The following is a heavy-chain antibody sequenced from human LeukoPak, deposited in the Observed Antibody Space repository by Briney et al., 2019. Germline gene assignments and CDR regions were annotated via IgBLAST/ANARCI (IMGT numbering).Heavy chain of an antibody. CDR3: AKVCANFWSKNYYYYMDV. D-gene: IGHD3-3*01. CDR1: GFTFSGYA. J-gene: IGHJ6*03. CDR2: ISGSGGST. V-gene: IGHV3-23*01. Sequence: PGGSLRLSCAASGFTFSGYAMSWVRQAPGKGLEWVSAISGSGGSTYYADSVKGRFTISRGNSKNTLYLQMNSLRAEDTAVYYCAKVCANFWSKNYYYYMDVWGKGTTVTVSS.